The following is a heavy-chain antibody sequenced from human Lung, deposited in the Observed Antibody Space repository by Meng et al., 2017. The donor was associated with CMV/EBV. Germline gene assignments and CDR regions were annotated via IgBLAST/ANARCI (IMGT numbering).Heavy chain of an antibody. J-gene: IGHJ4*02. Sequence: QGQLQESGPGRVKPSGTLSLTCAVSGGSISSSNWGSWVRQPPGKGLEWIGEIYHSGSTNYNLSLKSRVTISVDKSKNQFSLKLSSVTAADTAVYYCASFPPPGKQWLVTDYWGQGTLVTVSS. CDR1: GGSISSSNW. D-gene: IGHD6-19*01. CDR2: IYHSGST. V-gene: IGHV4-4*02. CDR3: ASFPPPGKQWLVTDY.